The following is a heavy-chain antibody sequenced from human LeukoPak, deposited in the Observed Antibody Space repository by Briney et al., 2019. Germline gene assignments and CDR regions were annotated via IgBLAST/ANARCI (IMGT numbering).Heavy chain of an antibody. Sequence: PSETLSLTCTVSGGSISSYYWSWIRQPAGKGLEWLGRIYTSGSTNYNPSLKSRVTMSVDTSKNQFSLKLSSVTAADTAVYYCARDRALGSGKYYFDYWGQGTLVTVSS. J-gene: IGHJ4*02. D-gene: IGHD3-16*01. CDR2: IYTSGST. CDR3: ARDRALGSGKYYFDY. CDR1: GGSISSYY. V-gene: IGHV4-4*07.